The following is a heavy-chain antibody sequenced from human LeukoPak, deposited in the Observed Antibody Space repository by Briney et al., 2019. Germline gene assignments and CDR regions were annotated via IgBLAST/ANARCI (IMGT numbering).Heavy chain of an antibody. Sequence: PGGSLRLSCAASGFTFSSYAMSWVRQAPGKGLEWVSTISGSGGSTYYADSVKGRFTISRDNSKNTLYLQMNSLRAEDTAVYYCAKGRGYYDSSGYFLFDYWGQGTLVTVSS. CDR2: ISGSGGST. D-gene: IGHD3-22*01. CDR1: GFTFSSYA. CDR3: AKGRGYYDSSGYFLFDY. V-gene: IGHV3-23*01. J-gene: IGHJ4*02.